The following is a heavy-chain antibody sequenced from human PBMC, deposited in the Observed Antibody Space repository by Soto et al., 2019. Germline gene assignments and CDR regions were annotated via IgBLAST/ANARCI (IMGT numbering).Heavy chain of an antibody. V-gene: IGHV1-8*02. CDR3: ARMASAGTLNWFDP. J-gene: IGHJ5*02. Sequence: SVKVSCKASGYTFINFDISWVRQAAGQGLEWLGWMNPGSGKTGYASKFQGRVAMTRDASTGTSHLELSSLTSDDTAVYYCARMASAGTLNWFDPWGQGTLVTVSS. CDR1: GYTFINFD. D-gene: IGHD6-13*01. CDR2: MNPGSGKT.